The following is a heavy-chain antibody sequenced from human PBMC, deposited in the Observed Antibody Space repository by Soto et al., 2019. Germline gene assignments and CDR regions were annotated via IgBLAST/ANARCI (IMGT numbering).Heavy chain of an antibody. J-gene: IGHJ5*02. CDR2: IYYSGST. CDR3: ARLGSAAVGMGFWFDP. CDR1: GGSISSSSYY. V-gene: IGHV4-39*01. Sequence: SETLSLTCTVSGGSISSSSYYWGWIRQPPGKGLEWIGSIYYSGSTYYNPSLKSRVTISVDTSKNQFSLKLSSVTAADTAVYYCARLGSAAVGMGFWFDPWGQGTLVTVSS. D-gene: IGHD6-13*01.